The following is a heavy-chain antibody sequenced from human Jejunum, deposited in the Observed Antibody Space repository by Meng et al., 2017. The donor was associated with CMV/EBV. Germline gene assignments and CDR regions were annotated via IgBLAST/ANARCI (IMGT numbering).Heavy chain of an antibody. J-gene: IGHJ4*02. V-gene: IGHV1-46*01. CDR3: AAKIDITYFDF. D-gene: IGHD1-14*01. CDR1: RYTFTRYY. CDR2: INPNGGTT. Sequence: KASRYTFTRYYMHWVRQAPGQGLEWMEVINPNGGTTAYAQKFQGRVTMTGDTSTSTIYMELNSLRSEDTAVYFCAAKIDITYFDFWGQGTPVTVSS.